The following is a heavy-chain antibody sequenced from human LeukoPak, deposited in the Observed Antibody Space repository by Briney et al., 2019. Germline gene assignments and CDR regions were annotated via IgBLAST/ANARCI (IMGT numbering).Heavy chain of an antibody. CDR2: INSDGSEG. V-gene: IGHV3-7*03. CDR1: GFTFSGFW. CDR3: ARDLRYGGNSFDY. J-gene: IGHJ4*02. Sequence: GGSLRLSCAVSGFTFSGFWMSWSRQAPGKGLEWVASINSDGSEGYYADVVKGRFTISRDNAKNSLYLQINSLRAEDTAVYYCARDLRYGGNSFDYWGQGTLVTVSS. D-gene: IGHD4-23*01.